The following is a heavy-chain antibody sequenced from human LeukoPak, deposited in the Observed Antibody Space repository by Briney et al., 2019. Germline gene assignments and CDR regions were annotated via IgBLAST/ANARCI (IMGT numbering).Heavy chain of an antibody. CDR1: GFTFDDYG. D-gene: IGHD3-10*01. CDR3: ARDDYGSGSMNHIDY. Sequence: RPGGSLRLSCAASGFTFDDYGMSWVRQAPGKGLEWASGINWNGGSTGYADSVKGRFTISRDNAKNSLYLQMNSLRAEDTALYYCARDDYGSGSMNHIDYWGQGTLVTASS. CDR2: INWNGGST. J-gene: IGHJ4*02. V-gene: IGHV3-20*04.